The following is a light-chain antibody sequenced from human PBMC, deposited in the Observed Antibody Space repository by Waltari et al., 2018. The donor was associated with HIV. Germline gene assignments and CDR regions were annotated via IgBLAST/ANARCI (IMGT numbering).Light chain of an antibody. CDR3: QVRHRSMDHWV. CDR2: DDS. V-gene: IGLV3-21*02. CDR1: NIGSER. Sequence: SYVLTQPPSVSMAPGQTASITCGGNNIGSERVHWYQQKPGQAPVVVVYDDSDRPSGMQEQFSGSNSGDTATLTISRVEAGDEADYYCQVRHRSMDHWVFGGGTKLTVL. J-gene: IGLJ3*02.